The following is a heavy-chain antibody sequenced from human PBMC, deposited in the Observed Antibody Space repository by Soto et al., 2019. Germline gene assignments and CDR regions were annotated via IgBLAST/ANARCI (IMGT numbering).Heavy chain of an antibody. V-gene: IGHV1-18*04. CDR2: ISAYNGKT. D-gene: IGHD2-21*02. CDR1: GYTFSNYG. J-gene: IGHJ1*01. CDR3: ARGANCGYDCYSPAEYSQH. Sequence: ASVKVSCKASGYTFSNYGISWVRQAPGQGLEWMGWISAYNGKTYDAERLQGRVTMTTDTSTSTAYMELRSLRSDDTAVYYCARGANCGYDCYSPAEYSQHWGQGTLVTVSS.